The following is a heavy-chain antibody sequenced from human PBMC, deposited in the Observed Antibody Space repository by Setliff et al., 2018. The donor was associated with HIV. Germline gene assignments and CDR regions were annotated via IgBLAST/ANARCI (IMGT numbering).Heavy chain of an antibody. CDR1: GYSFTNYW. Sequence: GESLTISCKGSGYSFTNYWIGWVRQMPGKGLEWMGFIYPGDSDTRYSPSFQGQVTISADKSISTAYLQWSSLKASDTAMYYCARLSGLYYYDSSGYYYGHYFDYWGQGTLVTVSS. J-gene: IGHJ4*02. CDR2: IYPGDSDT. V-gene: IGHV5-51*01. D-gene: IGHD3-22*01. CDR3: ARLSGLYYYDSSGYYYGHYFDY.